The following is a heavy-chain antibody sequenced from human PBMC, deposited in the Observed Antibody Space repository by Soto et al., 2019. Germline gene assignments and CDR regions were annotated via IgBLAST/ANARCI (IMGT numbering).Heavy chain of an antibody. D-gene: IGHD6-13*01. J-gene: IGHJ4*02. Sequence: QVQLQESGPGLVKPSQTLSLTCTVYGGSISRGGYYWSWIRQQPGKGLEWSRYIYYRGSTYYNPSHKCRVTLSVDTSKNQVSLKLSSVTAADTAVYYCARGEQLVFNYWGQGTLVTDSS. V-gene: IGHV4-31*03. CDR1: GGSISRGGYY. CDR2: IYYRGST. CDR3: ARGEQLVFNY.